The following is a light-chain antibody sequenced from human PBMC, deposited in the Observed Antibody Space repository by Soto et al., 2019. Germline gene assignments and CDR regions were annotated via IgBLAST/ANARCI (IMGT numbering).Light chain of an antibody. Sequence: EIVLTQSPGTLSLSPGERATLSCRASQSVCSYLAWYQQKPGQAPRLLIYDASNRATGIPARFSGSGSGTDFTLTISSLEPEDFAIYYCQVRNIWPPFPFGQGTKLEIK. CDR2: DAS. CDR3: QVRNIWPPFP. V-gene: IGKV3-11*01. J-gene: IGKJ2*01. CDR1: QSVCSY.